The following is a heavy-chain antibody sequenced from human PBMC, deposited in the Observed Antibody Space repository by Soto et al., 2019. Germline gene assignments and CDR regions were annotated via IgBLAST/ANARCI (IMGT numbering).Heavy chain of an antibody. J-gene: IGHJ5*02. Sequence: AGSLRLSCAASGFTVSSNYMSWVRQAPGKGLEWVSVIYSGGSTYYADSVKGRFTISRHNSKNTLYLQMNSLRAEDTAVYYCAREERITMVRGVITWGQGTLVTVSS. CDR2: IYSGGST. CDR3: AREERITMVRGVIT. V-gene: IGHV3-53*04. CDR1: GFTVSSNY. D-gene: IGHD3-10*01.